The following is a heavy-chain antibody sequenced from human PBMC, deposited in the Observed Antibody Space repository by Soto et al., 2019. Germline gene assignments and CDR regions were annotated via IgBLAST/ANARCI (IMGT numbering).Heavy chain of an antibody. CDR2: INPNSGGT. CDR3: ARNHEGCDSSSWYCYYYGMDV. Sequence: WASVKVSCKASGYTFTGYYMHWVRQAPGQGLEWMGWINPNSGGTNYAQKFQGRVTMTRDTSISTAYMELSRLRSDDTAVYYCARNHEGCDSSSWYCYYYGMDVWGQGTTVTVSS. CDR1: GYTFTGYY. D-gene: IGHD6-13*01. J-gene: IGHJ6*02. V-gene: IGHV1-2*02.